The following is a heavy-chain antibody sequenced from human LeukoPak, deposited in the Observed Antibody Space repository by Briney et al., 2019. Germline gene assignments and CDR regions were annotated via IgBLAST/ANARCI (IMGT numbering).Heavy chain of an antibody. J-gene: IGHJ4*02. CDR1: GFTFSDYY. D-gene: IGHD4-23*01. CDR3: ARANSYGANSNFDY. Sequence: GGSLRLSCAASGFTFSDYYMDWVRQAPGKGLEWVGRIRNKANSYTTEYAASVKGRFTISRDDSKNSLYLQMNSLKTEDTAVYYCARANSYGANSNFDYWGQGTLVTVSS. V-gene: IGHV3-72*01. CDR2: IRNKANSYTT.